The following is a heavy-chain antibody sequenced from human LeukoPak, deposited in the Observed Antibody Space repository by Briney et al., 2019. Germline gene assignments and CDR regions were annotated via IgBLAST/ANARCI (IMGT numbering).Heavy chain of an antibody. CDR2: IYHSGST. V-gene: IGHV4-38-2*02. D-gene: IGHD1-1*01. CDR1: GYSISSGYY. CDR3: ARDLEDQTTAEYFQH. J-gene: IGHJ1*01. Sequence: SETLSLTCTVSGYSISSGYYWGWIRQPPGKGLEWIGSIYHSGSTYYNPSLKSRVTISVDTSKNQFSLKLSSVTAADTAVYYCARDLEDQTTAEYFQHWGQGTLVTVSS.